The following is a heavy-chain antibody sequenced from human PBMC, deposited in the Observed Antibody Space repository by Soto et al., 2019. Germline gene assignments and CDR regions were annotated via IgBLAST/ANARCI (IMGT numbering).Heavy chain of an antibody. CDR2: INHSGST. V-gene: IGHV4-34*01. CDR1: GGSFSGYY. J-gene: IGHJ4*02. Sequence: SETLSLTCAVYGGSFSGYYWSWIRQPPGKGLEWIGEINHSGSTNYNPSLKSRVTISVDTSKNQFSLKLSSVTAADTAVYYCARRGQLLYRDPNSYYFDYWGQGTLVTVSS. CDR3: ARRGQLLYRDPNSYYFDY. D-gene: IGHD2-2*02.